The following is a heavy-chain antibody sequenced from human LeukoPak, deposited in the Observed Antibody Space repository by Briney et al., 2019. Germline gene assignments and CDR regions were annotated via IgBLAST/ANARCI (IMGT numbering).Heavy chain of an antibody. J-gene: IGHJ6*03. D-gene: IGHD3-3*01. V-gene: IGHV4-59*08. Sequence: SETLSLTCTVSGGSISSYYWSWIRQPPGKGLEWIGYIYYSGSTNYNPSLKSRVTISVDTSKNQFSLKLSSVTAADTAVYYCARQIKGVLGFGDYYYYYMDVWGKGTTVTVSS. CDR1: GGSISSYY. CDR2: IYYSGST. CDR3: ARQIKGVLGFGDYYYYYMDV.